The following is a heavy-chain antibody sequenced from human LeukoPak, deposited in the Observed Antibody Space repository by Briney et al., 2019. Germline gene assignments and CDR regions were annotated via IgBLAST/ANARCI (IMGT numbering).Heavy chain of an antibody. CDR1: GGSFSGYY. J-gene: IGHJ4*02. D-gene: IGHD3-10*01. CDR2: INHSGST. V-gene: IGHV4-34*01. Sequence: SETLSLTCAVYGGSFSGYYWSWIRQPPGKGLEWIGEINHSGSTNYNPPLKSRVTITVDTSKNQFSLKLSSVTAADTAVYYCARGPNYYGSGSYPQNGDYWGQGTLVTVSS. CDR3: ARGPNYYGSGSYPQNGDY.